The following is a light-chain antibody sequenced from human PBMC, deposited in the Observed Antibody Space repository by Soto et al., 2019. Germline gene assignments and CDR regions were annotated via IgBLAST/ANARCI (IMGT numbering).Light chain of an antibody. CDR1: QSINSN. CDR3: HQYNSSPKT. V-gene: IGKV3-15*01. Sequence: EIVMTQSPATLSVSPGERATLSCRASQSINSNLAWYQHKPGQAPRLLIYGASTRATGIPARVSGSGSGTEFTLTFTSLQSGDFAVYYCHQYNSSPKTFGQGTKVEIK. CDR2: GAS. J-gene: IGKJ1*01.